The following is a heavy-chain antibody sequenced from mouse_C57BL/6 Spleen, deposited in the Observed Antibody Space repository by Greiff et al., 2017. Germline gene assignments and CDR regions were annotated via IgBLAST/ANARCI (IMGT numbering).Heavy chain of an antibody. CDR2: IYPGDGDT. Sequence: QVQLQQSGPELVKPGASVKISCKASGYAFSSSWMNWVKQRPGKGLEWIGRIYPGDGDTNYNGKFKGKATLTADKSSSTAYMQLSSLTSEDSAVYFCARVNWDLFYFGYWGQGTTLTVSS. CDR1: GYAFSSSW. V-gene: IGHV1-82*01. J-gene: IGHJ2*01. D-gene: IGHD4-1*01. CDR3: ARVNWDLFYFGY.